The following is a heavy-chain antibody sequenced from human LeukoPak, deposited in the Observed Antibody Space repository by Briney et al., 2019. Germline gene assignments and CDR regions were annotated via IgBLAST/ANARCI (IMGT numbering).Heavy chain of an antibody. CDR2: ISGTGGTT. CDR3: ARAYYDSSGYYAGGDDAFDI. D-gene: IGHD3-22*01. Sequence: GGSLRLSCAASGFTFDYYGMSWVRQAPGKGLEWVSTISGTGGTTYYADSVKGRFTISRDNSKNTLYLQMNSLRAEDTAVYYCARAYYDSSGYYAGGDDAFDIWGQGTMVTVSS. J-gene: IGHJ3*02. V-gene: IGHV3-23*01. CDR1: GFTFDYYG.